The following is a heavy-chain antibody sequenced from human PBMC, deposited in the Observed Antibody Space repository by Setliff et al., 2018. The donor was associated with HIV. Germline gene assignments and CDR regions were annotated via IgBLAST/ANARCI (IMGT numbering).Heavy chain of an antibody. D-gene: IGHD3-3*01. V-gene: IGHV4-4*07. CDR2: IYNSGST. CDR3: ARSFTYNFWSGLAGDAFDI. J-gene: IGHJ3*02. Sequence: SETLSLTCTVSGGSISSSYWSWIRQPAGKGLEWIGRIYNSGSTNYNPSLKSRVTMSVDTSKNQFSLKLSSVTAADTAVYYCARSFTYNFWSGLAGDAFDIWGQGTMVTVSS. CDR1: GGSISSSY.